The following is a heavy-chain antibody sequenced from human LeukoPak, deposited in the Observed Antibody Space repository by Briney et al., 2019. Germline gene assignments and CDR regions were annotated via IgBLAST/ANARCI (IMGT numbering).Heavy chain of an antibody. V-gene: IGHV4-61*02. CDR3: AGSYYYGSGSYYNDDFDY. D-gene: IGHD3-10*01. CDR1: GGSISSGSYY. Sequence: PSQTLSLTCTVSGGSISSGSYYWSWIRQPAGKGLEWIGRTYTSGSTNYNPSLKSRVTISVDTSKNQFSLKLSSVTAADTAVYYCAGSYYYGSGSYYNDDFDYWGQGTLVTVSS. CDR2: TYTSGST. J-gene: IGHJ4*02.